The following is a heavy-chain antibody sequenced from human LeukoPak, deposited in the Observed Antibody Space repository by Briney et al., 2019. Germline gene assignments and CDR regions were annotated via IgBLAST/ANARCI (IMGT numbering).Heavy chain of an antibody. CDR3: VRAGGPFDI. J-gene: IGHJ3*02. Sequence: PGRSLRLSCTASGFTFSVYGIHWVRQAPGKGLEWVAVIWSDGSEKYYADSVKGRLTISRDNSKSTLYLQMNSLRVEDTAVYYCVRAGGPFDIWGQGTMVTVSS. V-gene: IGHV3-33*01. CDR2: IWSDGSEK. CDR1: GFTFSVYG.